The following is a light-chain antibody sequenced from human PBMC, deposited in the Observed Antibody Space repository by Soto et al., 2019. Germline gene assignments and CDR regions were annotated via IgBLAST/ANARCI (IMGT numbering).Light chain of an antibody. V-gene: IGKV3-20*01. CDR2: GAS. Sequence: EIVLTQSPGTLSLSPGERATLSCRASQSVSSTYLAWYQQKPGQAPRLLIFGASNRATGIPDRFSGSGSGTDFTLTISSLEPEDFALYYCQHYGSSPPWTFGQGTKVGVK. CDR1: QSVSSTY. J-gene: IGKJ1*01. CDR3: QHYGSSPPWT.